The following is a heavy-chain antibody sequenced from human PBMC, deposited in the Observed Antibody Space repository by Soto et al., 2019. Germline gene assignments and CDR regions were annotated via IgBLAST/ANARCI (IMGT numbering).Heavy chain of an antibody. V-gene: IGHV3-23*01. J-gene: IGHJ4*02. Sequence: GGSLRLSCAAPGLTFSTYAMSWVRQAPGKGLEWVSVISAGGGTTYYADSVKGRFTISRDNSKNTLYVQMNSLRAEDTAVYYCASRPDFDYWGQGTLVTVSS. CDR1: GLTFSTYA. CDR2: ISAGGGTT. CDR3: ASRPDFDY.